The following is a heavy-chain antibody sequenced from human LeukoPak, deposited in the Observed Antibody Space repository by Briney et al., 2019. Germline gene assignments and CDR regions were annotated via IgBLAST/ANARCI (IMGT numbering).Heavy chain of an antibody. J-gene: IGHJ3*02. CDR3: ARGGWLGAFDI. D-gene: IGHD3-10*01. CDR1: GGSFSGYY. V-gene: IGHV4-34*01. CDR2: INHSGST. Sequence: SSETLSLTCAVYGGSFSGYYWSWIRQPPGKGLEWIGEINHSGSTNYNPSLKSRVTISVDTSKNQFSLKLSSVTAADTAVYYCARGGWLGAFDIWGQGTMVTVSS.